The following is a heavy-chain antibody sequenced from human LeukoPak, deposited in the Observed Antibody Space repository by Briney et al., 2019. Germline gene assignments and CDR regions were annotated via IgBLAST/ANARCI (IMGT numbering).Heavy chain of an antibody. D-gene: IGHD6-13*01. CDR3: AKDLPYSGWAFEI. J-gene: IGHJ3*02. V-gene: IGHV3-23*01. Sequence: PGGSLRLSCAASGFTFNNYAMSWVRQAPGKGLEWVSLIMSGGTTYYADSVKGRFTISRDKSKDTLHLQINSLRAEDTAVYYCAKDLPYSGWAFEIWGLGTMVTVSS. CDR2: IMSGGTT. CDR1: GFTFNNYA.